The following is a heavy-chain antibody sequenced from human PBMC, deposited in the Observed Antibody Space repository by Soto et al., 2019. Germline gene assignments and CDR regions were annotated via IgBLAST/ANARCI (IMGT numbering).Heavy chain of an antibody. J-gene: IGHJ6*02. CDR2: IRSKANSYAT. V-gene: IGHV3-73*02. CDR1: GFTFSGSA. D-gene: IGHD3-22*01. CDR3: TSSALIDYYSGYGMDV. Sequence: EVQLVESGGGLVQPGGSLKLSCAASGFTFSGSAMHWVRQASGKGLEWVGRIRSKANSYATAYAASVKGRFTISRDESKTTAYLKMNSLKTEDTAVYYCTSSALIDYYSGYGMDVWGQGTTVTVSS.